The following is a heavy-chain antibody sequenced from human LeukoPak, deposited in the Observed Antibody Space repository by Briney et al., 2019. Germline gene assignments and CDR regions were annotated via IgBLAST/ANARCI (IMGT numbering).Heavy chain of an antibody. Sequence: PGGSLRLSCVVSGFTFSSYWMHWVRQAPGKGLVWVSRIKSDGSSTSYADSVKGRFSISRDNAKKTLYLQMNSLRAEDTAVYYCARDPVSCGGDCYYDAFDIWGRGTMVTVSS. V-gene: IGHV3-74*01. CDR3: ARDPVSCGGDCYYDAFDI. CDR1: GFTFSSYW. D-gene: IGHD2-21*02. CDR2: IKSDGSST. J-gene: IGHJ3*02.